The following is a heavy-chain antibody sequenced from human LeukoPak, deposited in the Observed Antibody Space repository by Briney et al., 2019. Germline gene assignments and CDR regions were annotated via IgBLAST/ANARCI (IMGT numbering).Heavy chain of an antibody. CDR2: INPNSGGT. CDR3: ARGRSVIRGDWWFDS. CDR1: GYTFTGYY. V-gene: IGHV1-2*04. Sequence: ASVKVSCKASGYTFTGYYMHWVRQAPGQGLEWMGWINPNSGGTNYAQKFQGWVTMTRDTSISTAYMALSRLRFDDTAVYYCARGRSVIRGDWWFDSWGQGTLVTVSS. D-gene: IGHD3/OR15-3a*01. J-gene: IGHJ5*01.